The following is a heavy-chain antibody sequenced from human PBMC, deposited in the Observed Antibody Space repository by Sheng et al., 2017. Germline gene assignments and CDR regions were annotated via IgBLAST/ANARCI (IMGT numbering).Heavy chain of an antibody. V-gene: IGHV3-15*01. CDR3: TTEDFIEYYDILTGYYNLGYFDY. CDR1: GFTFSNAW. CDR2: IKSKTDGGTT. D-gene: IGHD3-9*01. J-gene: IGHJ4*02. Sequence: EVQLVESGGGLVKPGGSLRLSCAASGFTFSNAWMSWVRQAPGKGLEWVGRIKSKTDGGTTDYAAPVKGRFTISRDDSKNTLYLQMNSLKTEDTAVYYCTTEDFIEYYDILTGYYNLGYFDYWGQGTLVTVSS.